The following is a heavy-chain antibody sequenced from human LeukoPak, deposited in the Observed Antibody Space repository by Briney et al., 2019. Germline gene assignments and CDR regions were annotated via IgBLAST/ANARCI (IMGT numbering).Heavy chain of an antibody. CDR3: ARGMTLAANWFDA. CDR2: IKQDGGEK. Sequence: GDSLRLSCASSGFTFSSYAMSWVRQAPGKGPEWVANIKQDGGEKYYVDSVKGRFTISRDNARNSLNLQMNSLRPEDTAVYYCARGMTLAANWFDAWGQGILVTASS. V-gene: IGHV3-7*05. CDR1: GFTFSSYA. J-gene: IGHJ5*02.